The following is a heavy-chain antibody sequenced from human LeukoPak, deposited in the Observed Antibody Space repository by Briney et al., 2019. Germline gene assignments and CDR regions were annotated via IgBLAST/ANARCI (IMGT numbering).Heavy chain of an antibody. D-gene: IGHD4-17*01. Sequence: SETLSLTCAVYGGSFSGYYWSWIRQPPGKGLEWIGEINHSGSTNYNPSLKSRVTISVDTSKNQFSLKLSSVTAADTAVYCCARMTTVTSLDYWGQGTLVTVSS. CDR2: INHSGST. CDR1: GGSFSGYY. CDR3: ARMTTVTSLDY. J-gene: IGHJ4*02. V-gene: IGHV4-34*01.